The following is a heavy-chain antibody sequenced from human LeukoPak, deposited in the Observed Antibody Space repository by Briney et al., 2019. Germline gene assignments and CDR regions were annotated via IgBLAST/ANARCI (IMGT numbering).Heavy chain of an antibody. CDR1: GFSISTNGVG. V-gene: IGHV2-5*01. J-gene: IGHJ4*02. D-gene: IGHD6-13*01. CDR2: IYWNDIK. Sequence: SGPTLVKPTQTLTLTCTFSGFSISTNGVGVGWIRQPPGKALEWLALIYWNDIKNYRPSLKSSLSITKDTSKNQVVLTVANIDPLDTATYFCARTICGSSSCHRYYFDYWGQGTLVTVSS. CDR3: ARTICGSSSCHRYYFDY.